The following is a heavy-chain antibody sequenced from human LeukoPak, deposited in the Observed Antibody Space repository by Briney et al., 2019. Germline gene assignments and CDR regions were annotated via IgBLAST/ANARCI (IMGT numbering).Heavy chain of an antibody. J-gene: IGHJ6*03. CDR1: GFTFSSYE. CDR2: ISSSGSTI. V-gene: IGHV3-48*03. CDR3: ARERRQYSGRPRGYMDV. D-gene: IGHD1-26*01. Sequence: GGSLRLSCAASGFTFSSYEMNWVRQAPGKGLEWVSYISSSGSTIYYADSVKGRFTISRDNAKNSLYLQMNSLRPEDTALYYCARERRQYSGRPRGYMDVWGKGTTVTVSS.